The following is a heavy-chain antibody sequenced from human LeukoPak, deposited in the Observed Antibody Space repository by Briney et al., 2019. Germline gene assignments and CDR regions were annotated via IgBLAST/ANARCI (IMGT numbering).Heavy chain of an antibody. Sequence: ASVKVSCKASGYTFTSYGMSWVRQAPGQGLEWMGWISAYNGNTNYAQKLQGRVTMTTDTSTSTAYMDLRSLRSDDTAVYYCARDLIAAGSFNWFDPWGQGTLVTVSS. J-gene: IGHJ5*02. D-gene: IGHD2-21*01. V-gene: IGHV1-18*01. CDR3: ARDLIAAGSFNWFDP. CDR2: ISAYNGNT. CDR1: GYTFTSYG.